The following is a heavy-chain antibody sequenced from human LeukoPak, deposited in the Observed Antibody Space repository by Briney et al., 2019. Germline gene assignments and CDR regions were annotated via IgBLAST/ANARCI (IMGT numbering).Heavy chain of an antibody. CDR1: RFSFSRYG. Sequence: QPGGSLRLSCAASRFSFSRYGMHWVRQAPGKGLVWFSHINNDGSSTRYADSVKGRFTISRDNAKNTLYLQMNSLRAEDTAVYYCARVDGGSYPGFDPWGQGTLVTVSS. D-gene: IGHD1-26*01. CDR3: ARVDGGSYPGFDP. J-gene: IGHJ5*02. CDR2: INNDGSST. V-gene: IGHV3-74*01.